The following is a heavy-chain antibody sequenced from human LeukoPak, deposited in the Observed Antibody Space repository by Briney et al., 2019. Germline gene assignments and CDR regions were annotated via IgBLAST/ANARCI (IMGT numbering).Heavy chain of an antibody. D-gene: IGHD7-27*01. CDR2: IKQDGSEK. J-gene: IGHJ4*02. V-gene: IGHV3-7*01. CDR3: ARDDWGSGIPLLY. CDR1: GFTFSSYW. Sequence: GGSLRLSCAASGFTFSSYWMSWVRQAPGKGLEWVANIKQDGSEKYYVDSVKGRFTISRDNAKNSLYLQMNSLRAEDTAVYYCARDDWGSGIPLLYWGQGTLVTVSS.